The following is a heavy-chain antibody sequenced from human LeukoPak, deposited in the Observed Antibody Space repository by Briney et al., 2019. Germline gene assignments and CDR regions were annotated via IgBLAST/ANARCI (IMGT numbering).Heavy chain of an antibody. V-gene: IGHV3-23*01. D-gene: IGHD2-21*02. J-gene: IGHJ4*02. CDR1: GFTFSSYA. CDR2: IISGGNT. CDR3: AKSRATSDWYFFDY. Sequence: GGSLRLSCAASGFTFSSYAMSWVRQAPGNGLEWVSGIISGGNTYYADSVKGRFTISRDNSKNALYLQMNGLRAEDTAVYHCAKSRATSDWYFFDYWGQGTLVTVSS.